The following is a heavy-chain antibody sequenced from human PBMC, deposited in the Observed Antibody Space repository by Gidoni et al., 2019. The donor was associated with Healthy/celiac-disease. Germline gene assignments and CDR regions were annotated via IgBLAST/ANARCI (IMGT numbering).Heavy chain of an antibody. V-gene: IGHV4-59*01. J-gene: IGHJ5*02. CDR3: ARVQANYYDSSGYYMGWFDP. Sequence: QVQLQESGPGLVKPSETLSLTCTVSGGSISSYYWSWIRQPPGKGLEWIGYIYYSGSTNYNPSLKSRVTISVDTSKNQFSLKLSSVTAADTAVYYCARVQANYYDSSGYYMGWFDPWGQGTLVTVSS. CDR2: IYYSGST. CDR1: GGSISSYY. D-gene: IGHD3-22*01.